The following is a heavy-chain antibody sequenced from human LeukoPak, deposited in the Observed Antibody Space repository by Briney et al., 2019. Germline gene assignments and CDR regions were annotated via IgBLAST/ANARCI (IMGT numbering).Heavy chain of an antibody. D-gene: IGHD4-23*01. Sequence: SGGSPRLSCAASGFTVSSNYMSWVRQAPGKGLEWVSVIYSGGSTYYADSVKGRFTISRDNSKNTLHLQMNSLRAEDTAVYYCARDSVVTPGAFDIWGQGTMVTVSS. CDR3: ARDSVVTPGAFDI. J-gene: IGHJ3*02. CDR1: GFTVSSNY. CDR2: IYSGGST. V-gene: IGHV3-66*01.